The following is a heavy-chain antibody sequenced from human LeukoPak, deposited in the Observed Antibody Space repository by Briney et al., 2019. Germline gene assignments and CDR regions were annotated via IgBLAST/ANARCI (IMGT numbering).Heavy chain of an antibody. CDR3: AIPGGYYDSSPPAY. D-gene: IGHD3-22*01. Sequence: PSETLSLTCTVSGDSFSSTNYYWSWIRQSPGRGLEWLGSVSYSGSTYYNPSLKSRVTISVDTSKNQFSLKLSSVTAADTAVYYCAIPGGYYDSSPPAYWGQGTLVTVSS. CDR2: VSYSGST. J-gene: IGHJ4*02. V-gene: IGHV4-39*07. CDR1: GDSFSSTNYY.